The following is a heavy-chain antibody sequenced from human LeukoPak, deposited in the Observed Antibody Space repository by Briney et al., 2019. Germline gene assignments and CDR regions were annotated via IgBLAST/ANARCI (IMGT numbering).Heavy chain of an antibody. Sequence: PSETLSLTCTVSGGSISSYYWSWIRQPPGKGLEWIGYIYYSGSTNYKSSLRGRVTISVDTSKNQFSLKLNSVTAADTAVYYCAKSNGYGLIDIWGQGTMVTVSS. D-gene: IGHD3-22*01. J-gene: IGHJ3*02. V-gene: IGHV4-59*12. CDR1: GGSISSYY. CDR3: AKSNGYGLIDI. CDR2: IYYSGST.